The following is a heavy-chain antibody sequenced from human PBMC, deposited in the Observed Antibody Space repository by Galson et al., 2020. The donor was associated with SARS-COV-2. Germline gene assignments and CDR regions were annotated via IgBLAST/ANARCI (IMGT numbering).Heavy chain of an antibody. CDR1: GFTFSSYD. CDR2: IGTAGDT. CDR3: ARGTYSAAGTRYYYYMYV. Sequence: GESLKISCAASGFTFSSYDMHWVRQATGKGLEWVSAIGTAGDTYYPGSVKGRFTISRENAKNSLYLQMNSLRAGDTAVYYCARGTYSAAGTRYYYYMYVWGKGTTVTVSS. V-gene: IGHV3-13*04. D-gene: IGHD6-13*01. J-gene: IGHJ6*03.